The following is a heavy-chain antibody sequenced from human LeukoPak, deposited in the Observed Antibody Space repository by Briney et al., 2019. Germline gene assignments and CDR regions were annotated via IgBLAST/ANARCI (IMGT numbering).Heavy chain of an antibody. D-gene: IGHD3-3*01. CDR3: ARAGLNYDFWSGYYAFDI. Sequence: ASETLSLTCTVSGGSISSYYWSWIRQPPGKGLEWIGYIYYSGSTNYNPSPKSRVTISVDTSKNQFSLKLSSVTAADTAVYYCARAGLNYDFWSGYYAFDIWGQGTMVTVSS. J-gene: IGHJ3*02. CDR2: IYYSGST. CDR1: GGSISSYY. V-gene: IGHV4-59*01.